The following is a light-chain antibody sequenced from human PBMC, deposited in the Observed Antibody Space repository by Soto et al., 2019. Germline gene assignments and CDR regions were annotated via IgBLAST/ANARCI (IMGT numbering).Light chain of an antibody. Sequence: EIVLTQSPGTLSLSPGERATLSCRASQSVSSSYLAWYQQKPGQAPWLLIYGASRRASGVPDRFSGSVSGTDFTLTISGMETEDFDVYYCQQYDSSPFPFGPGTRLDI. V-gene: IGKV3-20*01. CDR3: QQYDSSPFP. CDR2: GAS. J-gene: IGKJ5*01. CDR1: QSVSSSY.